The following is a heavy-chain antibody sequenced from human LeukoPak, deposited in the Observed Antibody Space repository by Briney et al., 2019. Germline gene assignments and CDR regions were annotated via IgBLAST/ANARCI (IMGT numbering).Heavy chain of an antibody. Sequence: ASVKVSCKASGYTFTSYGISWVRQAPGQGLEWMGWISTQSGNTNYAQKVQGRLTLTTDISTNTAYMELRSLRSDDTAVYYCARGAYGDKWGQGTMVTVSS. CDR2: ISTQSGNT. CDR1: GYTFTSYG. CDR3: ARGAYGDK. V-gene: IGHV1-18*01. D-gene: IGHD4-17*01. J-gene: IGHJ4*02.